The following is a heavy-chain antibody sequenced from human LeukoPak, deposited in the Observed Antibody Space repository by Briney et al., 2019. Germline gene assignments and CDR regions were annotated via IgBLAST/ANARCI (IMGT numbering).Heavy chain of an antibody. CDR3: ARGPRPDIGAPPVAMVAYYFDS. CDR2: MYSTESA. J-gene: IGHJ4*02. Sequence: SQTLSLTCTVSGASINSDDSFWTCIRQPPGRALGCIGYMYSTESASNPSLRSRVTISVDSSKNQMSLKMTSVTAADTAFYYCARGPRPDIGAPPVAMVAYYFDSWGQGTLVTVSS. V-gene: IGHV4-30-4*01. D-gene: IGHD2-2*01. CDR1: GASINSDDSF.